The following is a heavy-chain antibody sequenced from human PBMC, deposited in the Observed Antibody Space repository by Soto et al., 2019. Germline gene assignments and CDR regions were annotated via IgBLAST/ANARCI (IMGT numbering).Heavy chain of an antibody. D-gene: IGHD3-22*01. Sequence: GESLKISCKGSGYSFTSYWIGWVRQVPGKGLEWMGIIYPGDSDTRYSPSFQGQVTISADKSISTAYLQWSSLEASDTAMYYCARLPYYYDSSGWYFDYWGQGTLVTVSS. J-gene: IGHJ4*02. CDR3: ARLPYYYDSSGWYFDY. CDR1: GYSFTSYW. CDR2: IYPGDSDT. V-gene: IGHV5-51*01.